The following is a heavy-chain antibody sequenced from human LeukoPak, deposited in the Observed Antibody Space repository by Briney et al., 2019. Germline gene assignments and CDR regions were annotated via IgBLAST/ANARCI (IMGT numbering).Heavy chain of an antibody. V-gene: IGHV3-30-3*01. CDR2: ISYDGSNK. CDR1: GFTFSSYA. J-gene: IGHJ4*02. CDR3: ARDGWFGESPDY. Sequence: GGSLRLSCAASGFTFSSYAMHWVRQAPGKGLEWVAVISYDGSNKYYADSVKGRFTISRDNSKNTLYLQMNSLRAEDTAVYYCARDGWFGESPDYWGQGTLVTVSS. D-gene: IGHD3-10*01.